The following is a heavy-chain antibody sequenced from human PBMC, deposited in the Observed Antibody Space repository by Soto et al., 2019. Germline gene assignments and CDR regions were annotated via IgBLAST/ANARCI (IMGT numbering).Heavy chain of an antibody. J-gene: IGHJ4*02. CDR1: GFTFRNSG. V-gene: IGHV3-33*01. D-gene: IGHD4-4*01. CDR3: ARGNYYIDF. CDR2: IWFDGSAR. Sequence: PGGSLRLSCAASGFTFRNSGMHWVRQTPGKGLEWVAVIWFDGSARYYADSVRGRFSISRDNSKNTLYLQMDNLRAEDTAVYCCARGNYYIDFWGQGTLVTV.